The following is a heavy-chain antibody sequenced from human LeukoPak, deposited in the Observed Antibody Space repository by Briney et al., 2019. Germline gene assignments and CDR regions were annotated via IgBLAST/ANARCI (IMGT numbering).Heavy chain of an antibody. CDR2: IGTRGTTM. CDR3: ARGRASF. J-gene: IGHJ4*02. V-gene: IGHV3-48*02. Sequence: GGSLRLSCAASGFTFRSYAMNWVRQPPGKGLEWISYIGTRGTTMYYADSVKGRFTISRDNAKNSLYLQMNSLRDEDTAIYYCARGRASFWGQGTLVTVSS. D-gene: IGHD2-21*01. CDR1: GFTFRSYA.